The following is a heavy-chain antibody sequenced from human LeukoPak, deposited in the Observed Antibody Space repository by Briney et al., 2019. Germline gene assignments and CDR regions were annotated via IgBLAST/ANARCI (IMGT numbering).Heavy chain of an antibody. CDR3: ARGRIAAAVRCWFDP. Sequence: PSETLSLTCVVYGGSFSGYYWSWIRQPPGKGLEWIGEINHSGSTNYNPSLKSRVTISVDTSKNQFSLKLSSVTAADTAVYYCARGRIAAAVRCWFDPWGQGTLVTVSS. V-gene: IGHV4-34*01. CDR2: INHSGST. D-gene: IGHD6-13*01. J-gene: IGHJ5*02. CDR1: GGSFSGYY.